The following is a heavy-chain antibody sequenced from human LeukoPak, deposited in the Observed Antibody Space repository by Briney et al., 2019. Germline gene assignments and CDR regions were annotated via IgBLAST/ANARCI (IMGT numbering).Heavy chain of an antibody. D-gene: IGHD6-19*01. J-gene: IGHJ5*02. CDR3: ARDMWQQWLANWFDP. CDR2: TYYRSKWYN. V-gene: IGHV6-1*01. Sequence: SQTLSLTCAISGDSVSSNSSAWNCIRQSPSRGLELGVMTYYRSKWYNDYAVSVKSRITIHPDTSKNQFSLQLNSVTPEDTAVYYCARDMWQQWLANWFDPWGQGTLVTVSS. CDR1: GDSVSSNSSA.